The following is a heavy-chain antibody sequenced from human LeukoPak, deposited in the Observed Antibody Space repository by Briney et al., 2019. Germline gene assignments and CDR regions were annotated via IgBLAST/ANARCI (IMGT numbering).Heavy chain of an antibody. CDR2: IYYSGST. D-gene: IGHD4-17*01. J-gene: IGHJ3*02. V-gene: IGHV4-59*01. Sequence: SETLSLTCTVSGGSMSSYYWSWIRQPPGKGLEWIGYIYYSGSTNYNPSLKSRVTISVDTSKNRFSLNLSSVTAADTAIYYCARGPGTTVTVDAFDIWGQGTTVTV. CDR1: GGSMSSYY. CDR3: ARGPGTTVTVDAFDI.